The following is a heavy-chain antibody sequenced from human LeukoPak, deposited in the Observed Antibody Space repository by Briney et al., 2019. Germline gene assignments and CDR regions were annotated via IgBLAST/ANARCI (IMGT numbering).Heavy chain of an antibody. V-gene: IGHV4-59*12. CDR3: ARERAPDCSGGSCYLGPFDY. CDR1: GDSISSYY. Sequence: SETLSLTCTVSGDSISSYYWSWIRQPPGKGLEWIGSIYYSGSTNYNPSLKSRVTISVDRSKNQFSLKLSSVTAADTAVYYCARERAPDCSGGSCYLGPFDYWGQGTLVTVSS. CDR2: IYYSGST. J-gene: IGHJ4*02. D-gene: IGHD2-15*01.